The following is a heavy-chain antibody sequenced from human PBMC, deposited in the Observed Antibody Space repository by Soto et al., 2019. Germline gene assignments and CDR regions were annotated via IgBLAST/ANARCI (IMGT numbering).Heavy chain of an antibody. D-gene: IGHD2-21*02. J-gene: IGHJ4*02. CDR1: GFTSSHYT. V-gene: IGHV3-23*01. CDR2: ISDRPTGHT. Sequence: GGSLRLSCVASGFTSSHYTLNWVRRAPGKGLEWVSTISDRPTGHTHYAESVRGRFTISRDDSRDTVFLQMDSLRAEDTAVYYCTTRMTAHFDYWGQGVLVTVSS. CDR3: TTRMTAHFDY.